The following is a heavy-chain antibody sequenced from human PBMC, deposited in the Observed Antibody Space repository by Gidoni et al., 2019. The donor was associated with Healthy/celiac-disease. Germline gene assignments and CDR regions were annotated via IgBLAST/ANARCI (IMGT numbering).Heavy chain of an antibody. CDR3: ARHSSGWRNGAFDI. CDR1: GYGFTSYW. CDR2: TYPGDSDT. J-gene: IGHJ3*02. Sequence: EVQLVQSGAEVNKHGESLKMSCQGSGYGFTSYWNGWVRQMPGKGLEWMGITYPGDSDTRYSPSFPGQVIISADKSISTAYLQWSSLKASDTAMYYCARHSSGWRNGAFDIWGQGTMVTVSS. D-gene: IGHD6-19*01. V-gene: IGHV5-51*01.